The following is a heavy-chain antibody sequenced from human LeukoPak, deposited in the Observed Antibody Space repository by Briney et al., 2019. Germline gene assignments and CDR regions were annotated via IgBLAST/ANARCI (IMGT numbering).Heavy chain of an antibody. V-gene: IGHV3-30*18. CDR2: ISYDGSNR. CDR3: AELGITMIGGV. J-gene: IGHJ6*04. Sequence: GGSLRLSCVASGFSFSSFGMHWVRQAPGKGLEWVAVISYDGSNRYYADSVKGRFTISRDNAKNSLYLQMNSLRAEDTAVYYCAELGITMIGGVWGKGTTVTISS. CDR1: GFSFSSFG. D-gene: IGHD3-10*02.